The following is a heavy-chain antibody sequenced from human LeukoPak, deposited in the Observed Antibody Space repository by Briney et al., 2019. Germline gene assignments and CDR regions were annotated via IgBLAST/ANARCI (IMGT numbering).Heavy chain of an antibody. CDR2: IRYDGSNK. V-gene: IGHV3-30*02. Sequence: PGGSLRLSCAASGFTFSSYGMHWVRQAPGKGLEWVAFIRYDGSNKYYADSVKGRFTISRDNSKNTLYLQMNSLRAEDTAVYYCASEYCTNGVCRSYYFDYWGQGTLVTVSS. CDR1: GFTFSSYG. CDR3: ASEYCTNGVCRSYYFDY. J-gene: IGHJ4*02. D-gene: IGHD2-8*01.